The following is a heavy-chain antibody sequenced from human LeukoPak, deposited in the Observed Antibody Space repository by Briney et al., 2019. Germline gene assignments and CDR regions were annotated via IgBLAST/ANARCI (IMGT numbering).Heavy chain of an antibody. CDR3: ARQHCSGGDCYFFD. D-gene: IGHD2-15*01. CDR1: GFTFDSYG. J-gene: IGHJ4*02. V-gene: IGHV3-23*01. CDR2: IRSGVHTT. Sequence: GGSLRLSCAASGFTFDSYGVSWVRQAPGKGLEWVSGIRSGVHTTHYADSVQGRFIISRDNSKNTLYLQLNSLRAEDTAVYYCARQHCSGGDCYFFDWGQGTLVTVSS.